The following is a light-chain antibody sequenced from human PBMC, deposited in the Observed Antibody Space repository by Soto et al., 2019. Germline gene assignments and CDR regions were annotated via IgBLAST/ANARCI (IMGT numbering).Light chain of an antibody. Sequence: EIVLTQAPGTLSLSPGERATLSCRASQSVSSSYLAWYQQKPGQAPRRLIYGATSRATGIPDRFSGSGSGTDFTITISRLEPEDFAVYYCQQYGSSPPYTFGHVTKLEI. CDR2: GAT. CDR1: QSVSSSY. V-gene: IGKV3-20*01. CDR3: QQYGSSPPYT. J-gene: IGKJ2*01.